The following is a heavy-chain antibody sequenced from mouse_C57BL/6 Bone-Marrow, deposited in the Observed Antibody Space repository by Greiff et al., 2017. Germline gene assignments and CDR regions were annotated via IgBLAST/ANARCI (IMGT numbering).Heavy chain of an antibody. D-gene: IGHD2-3*01. V-gene: IGHV2-2*01. J-gene: IGHJ4*01. Sequence: VQLQQSGPGLVQPSQSLSITCTVSGFSLTSYGVHWVRQSPGKGLEWLGMIRSGGSTDYNAAFISRLGISKDNSKSQVFFKMNSLQADDTAIYYCARDDGYTDYWGQGTSVTVSS. CDR2: IRSGGST. CDR1: GFSLTSYG. CDR3: ARDDGYTDY.